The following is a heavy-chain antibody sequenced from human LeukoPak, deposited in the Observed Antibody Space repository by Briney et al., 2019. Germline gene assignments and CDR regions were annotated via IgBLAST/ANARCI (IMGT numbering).Heavy chain of an antibody. J-gene: IGHJ4*02. CDR3: AKRGAYGSNYYCYDY. V-gene: IGHV3-23*01. Sequence: GGSLRLSCAASGFTFSSYAMSWVRQAPGKGLEWVSAISGSGGSTYYADSVKGRFTISRDNSKNTLYLQMNTLRAEDTAVYYCAKRGAYGSNYYCYDYWGQGTLVTVSS. CDR1: GFTFSSYA. CDR2: ISGSGGST. D-gene: IGHD3-22*01.